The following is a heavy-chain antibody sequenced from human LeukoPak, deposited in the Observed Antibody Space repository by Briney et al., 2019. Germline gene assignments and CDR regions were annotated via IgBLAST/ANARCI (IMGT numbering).Heavy chain of an antibody. Sequence: KSSETLSLTCTVSGYSISNRYYWGWIRQPPGKGLEWIGSIYHSGSTYYNPSLKSRVTISVDTSKNQFSLKLSSVTAADTAVYYCARQRKQIWYWGQGTLVTVSS. J-gene: IGHJ4*02. V-gene: IGHV4-38-2*02. CDR3: ARQRKQIWY. CDR2: IYHSGST. D-gene: IGHD1/OR15-1a*01. CDR1: GYSISNRYY.